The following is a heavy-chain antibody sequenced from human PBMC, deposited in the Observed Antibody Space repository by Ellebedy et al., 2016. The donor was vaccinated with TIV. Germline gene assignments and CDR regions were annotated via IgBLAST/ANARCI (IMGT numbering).Heavy chain of an antibody. CDR1: GFTFSSYT. J-gene: IGHJ4*02. CDR3: ARQRGYSYGWFDY. D-gene: IGHD5-18*01. CDR2: ISSNGGST. V-gene: IGHV3-64*04. Sequence: GESLKISCSASGFTFSSYTMHWVRQAPGKGLEYVSAISSNGGSTYYADSVKGRFTISRDNSKNTLYLQMNSLRAEDTAVYYCARQRGYSYGWFDYWGQGTLVTVSS.